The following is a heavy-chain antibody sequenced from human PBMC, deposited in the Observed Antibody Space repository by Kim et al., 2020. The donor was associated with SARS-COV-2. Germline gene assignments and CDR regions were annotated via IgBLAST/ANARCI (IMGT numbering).Heavy chain of an antibody. CDR3: ARGGLSTFDY. V-gene: IGHV4-30-2*01. J-gene: IGHJ4*02. Sequence: YYTPSLKSRVNISVKQSKNQFFLQVNAVTAADTAVYYCARGGLSTFDYWGQGLLVTVSS.